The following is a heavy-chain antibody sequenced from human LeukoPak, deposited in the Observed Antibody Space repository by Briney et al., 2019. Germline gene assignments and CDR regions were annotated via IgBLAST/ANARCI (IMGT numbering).Heavy chain of an antibody. D-gene: IGHD5-24*01. CDR3: TRGIDAYKLGY. CDR2: IRPSGNT. Sequence: PSETLSLTCAVSGVSISSGGDYWSWIRHHPVKGLEWIGSIRPSGNTYYNPSLGGRLTVSIDTSNIQFSLRLTSVTAADTAVYYCTRGIDAYKLGYWGQGTLVAVSS. J-gene: IGHJ4*02. V-gene: IGHV4-31*11. CDR1: GVSISSGGDY.